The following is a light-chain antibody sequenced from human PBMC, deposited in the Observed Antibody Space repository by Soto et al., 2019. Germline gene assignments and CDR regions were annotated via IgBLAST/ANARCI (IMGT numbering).Light chain of an antibody. CDR1: QSISTN. CDR3: QQSYSTPGT. J-gene: IGKJ1*01. CDR2: AAS. V-gene: IGKV1-39*01. Sequence: DIQMTQSPSSLSASVGDRVTITCRASQSISTNLNWFQQKPGKAPKLLIYAASSLQSGVPSRFSGSGAGTDFTLTISSLQPEDFATYYCQQSYSTPGTFGQGTKVGI.